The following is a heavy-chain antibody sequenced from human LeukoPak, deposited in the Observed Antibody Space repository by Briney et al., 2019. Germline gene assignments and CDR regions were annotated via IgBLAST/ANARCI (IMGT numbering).Heavy chain of an antibody. CDR3: ASPGASSSWYSPFDY. CDR2: INPNSGGT. D-gene: IGHD6-13*01. Sequence: ASVKVSCKASGYTFTGYYMHWVRQAPGQGLEWMGWINPNSGGTNYAQKFQGRVTMTRDTSISTAYMELSSLRSEDTAVYYCASPGASSSWYSPFDYWGQGTLVTVSS. J-gene: IGHJ4*02. V-gene: IGHV1-2*02. CDR1: GYTFTGYY.